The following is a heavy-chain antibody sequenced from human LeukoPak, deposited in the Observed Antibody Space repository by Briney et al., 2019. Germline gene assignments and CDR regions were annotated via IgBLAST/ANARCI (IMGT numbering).Heavy chain of an antibody. J-gene: IGHJ4*02. Sequence: GGSLRLSCAASGFTFSSYSMNWVRQAPGKGLEWVSSISSSSSNICYADSVKGRFTISRDNAKNSLYLQMNSLRAEDTAVYYCARDAYYGSGSYDYWGQGTLVTVSS. D-gene: IGHD3-10*01. CDR3: ARDAYYGSGSYDY. V-gene: IGHV3-21*01. CDR2: ISSSSSNI. CDR1: GFTFSSYS.